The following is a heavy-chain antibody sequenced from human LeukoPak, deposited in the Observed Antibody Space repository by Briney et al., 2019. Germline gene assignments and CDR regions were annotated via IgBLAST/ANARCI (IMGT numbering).Heavy chain of an antibody. CDR1: GGTFSSYA. CDR2: IIPIFGIA. D-gene: IGHD2-15*01. J-gene: IGHJ6*02. V-gene: IGHV1-69*04. Sequence: GVSVKVSCKASGGTFSSYAISWVRQAPGQGLEWMGRIIPIFGIANYAQKFQGRVTITADKSTSTAYMELSSLRSEDTAVYYCARDVGYCSGGSCYPPYGMDVWGQGTTVTVSS. CDR3: ARDVGYCSGGSCYPPYGMDV.